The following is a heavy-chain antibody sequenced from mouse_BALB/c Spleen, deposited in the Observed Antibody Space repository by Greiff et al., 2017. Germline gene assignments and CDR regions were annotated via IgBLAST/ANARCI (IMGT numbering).Heavy chain of an antibody. Sequence: EVQLVESGGGLVQPGGSMKLSCVASGFTFSNYWMNWVRQSPEKGLEWVAEIRLKSNNYATHYAESVKGRFTISRDDSKSSVYLQMNNLRAEDTGIYYCTRRGYYEGWYFDVWGAGTTVTVSS. CDR3: TRRGYYEGWYFDV. D-gene: IGHD2-3*01. CDR2: IRLKSNNYAT. CDR1: GFTFSNYW. V-gene: IGHV6-6*02. J-gene: IGHJ1*01.